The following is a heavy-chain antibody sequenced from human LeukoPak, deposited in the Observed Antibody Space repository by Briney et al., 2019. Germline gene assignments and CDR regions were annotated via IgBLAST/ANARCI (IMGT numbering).Heavy chain of an antibody. CDR1: GFTFSSYA. Sequence: GGSLRLSCAASGFTFSSYAMSWVRQAPGKGLEWVSAISGSGGSTYYADSVKGRFTISRDNSKNTLYLQMNSLRAEDTAVYYCAKELAVGGWPGGAFDVWGQGTMVTVSS. D-gene: IGHD6-19*01. J-gene: IGHJ3*01. V-gene: IGHV3-23*01. CDR3: AKELAVGGWPGGAFDV. CDR2: ISGSGGST.